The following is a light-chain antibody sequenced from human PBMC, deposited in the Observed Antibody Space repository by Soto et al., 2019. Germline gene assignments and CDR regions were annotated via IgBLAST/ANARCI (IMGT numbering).Light chain of an antibody. CDR3: SSYTGASALYV. Sequence: QSVLTQPASVSGSPGQSITISCTGTSSDIGGYNYVAWYQQHLGKAPKLIIYDVAVRPSGVSHRFSGSKSGNTASLAISGLQAEDEAHYYCSSYTGASALYVFGTGTKLTVL. CDR2: DVA. J-gene: IGLJ1*01. V-gene: IGLV2-14*03. CDR1: SSDIGGYNY.